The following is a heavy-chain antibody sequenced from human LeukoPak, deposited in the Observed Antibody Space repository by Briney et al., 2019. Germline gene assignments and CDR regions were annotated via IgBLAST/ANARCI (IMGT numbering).Heavy chain of an antibody. J-gene: IGHJ4*02. CDR3: ARCFGGGCPTGVFDY. CDR2: IYHSGTT. D-gene: IGHD6-19*01. Sequence: TSETLSLTCTVSGGSIDSYYWSWVRQPPGKGLEWIGYIYHSGTTSYNPSLKSRLTISLDTSKNQFSLKLSSVTAADTAVYYCARCFGGGCPTGVFDYWGQGTLVTVSS. CDR1: GGSIDSYY. V-gene: IGHV4-59*01.